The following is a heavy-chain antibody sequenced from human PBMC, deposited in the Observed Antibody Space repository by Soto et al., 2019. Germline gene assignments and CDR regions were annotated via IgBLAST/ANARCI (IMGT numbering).Heavy chain of an antibody. D-gene: IGHD1-26*01. Sequence: ASVKVSCKVSGYTLTELSMHWVQQAPGKGLEWMGGFDPEDGETIYAQKFQGRVTMTEDTSTDTAYMELSSLRSEDTAAYYCATDPLSGSQAPHDAFDIWGQGTMVTVSS. CDR2: FDPEDGET. V-gene: IGHV1-24*01. J-gene: IGHJ3*02. CDR3: ATDPLSGSQAPHDAFDI. CDR1: GYTLTELS.